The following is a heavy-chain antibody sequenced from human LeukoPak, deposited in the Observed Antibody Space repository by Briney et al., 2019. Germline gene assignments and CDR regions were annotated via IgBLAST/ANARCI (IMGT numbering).Heavy chain of an antibody. CDR1: GGTFSSYA. CDR2: IIPIFATA. CDR3: ARDYGGGGWGPLGI. Sequence: ASVKVSCKASGGTFSSYAISWVRQAPGQGLEWMGGIIPIFATANYAQKFQGRVTITTDESTSTAYMELSSLRSEDTAVYYCARDYGGGGWGPLGIWGQGTMVTVSS. D-gene: IGHD3-10*01. V-gene: IGHV1-69*05. J-gene: IGHJ3*02.